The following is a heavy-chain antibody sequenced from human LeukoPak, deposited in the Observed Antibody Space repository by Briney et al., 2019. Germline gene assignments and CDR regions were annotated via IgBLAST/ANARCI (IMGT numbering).Heavy chain of an antibody. D-gene: IGHD3-16*02. CDR1: GFTFSSYS. CDR2: ISSSSSTI. Sequence: GGSLRLSCAASGFTFSSYSMNWVRQAPGKGLEWVSYISSSSSTIYYADSVKGRFTISRDNAKNSLYLQMNSLRAEDTAVYYCARDRPSGYDYVWGSYRSLDYWGQGTLVTVSS. J-gene: IGHJ4*02. CDR3: ARDRPSGYDYVWGSYRSLDY. V-gene: IGHV3-48*04.